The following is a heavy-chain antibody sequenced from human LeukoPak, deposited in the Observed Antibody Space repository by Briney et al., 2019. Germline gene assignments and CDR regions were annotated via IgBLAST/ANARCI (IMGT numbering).Heavy chain of an antibody. CDR3: ARVGVMITFGGVIAYWFDP. V-gene: IGHV4-34*01. D-gene: IGHD3-16*02. Sequence: PSETLSLTCAVYGGSFSGYYWSWLRQPPGKGLEWIGEFNLSGSTNYNPSLKSRVTISVDTSKNQFSLKLSSVTAADTAVYYCARVGVMITFGGVIAYWFDPWGQGTLVTVSS. CDR1: GGSFSGYY. J-gene: IGHJ5*02. CDR2: FNLSGST.